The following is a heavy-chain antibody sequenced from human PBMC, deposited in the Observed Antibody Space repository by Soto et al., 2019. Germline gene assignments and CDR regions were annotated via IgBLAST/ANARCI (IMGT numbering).Heavy chain of an antibody. D-gene: IGHD3-22*01. CDR1: GGSFRGYY. Sequence: PSETLSLTCAVYGGSFRGYYWSWIRQPPGKGLEWIGEINHSGSTNYNPSLKSRVTISVDTSKNQFSLKLSSVTAADTAVYYCAGWWSDSSGYGYYGMDVWGQGTTVTVSS. CDR2: INHSGST. J-gene: IGHJ6*02. CDR3: AGWWSDSSGYGYYGMDV. V-gene: IGHV4-34*01.